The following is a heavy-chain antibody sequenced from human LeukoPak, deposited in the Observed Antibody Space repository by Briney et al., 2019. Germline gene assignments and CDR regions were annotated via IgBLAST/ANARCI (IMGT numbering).Heavy chain of an antibody. CDR3: AKDGGAPYFRPEPLDY. D-gene: IGHD3-16*01. J-gene: IGHJ4*02. Sequence: GESLRLSCAASGFTFSSYTMTWVRQAPGKGLEWVSGISGSGGSTYYADSVKGRFTISRDNSKNTLYLQMSGLRAEDTAVYWCAKDGGAPYFRPEPLDYWGQGTLVTVSS. CDR2: ISGSGGST. CDR1: GFTFSSYT. V-gene: IGHV3-23*01.